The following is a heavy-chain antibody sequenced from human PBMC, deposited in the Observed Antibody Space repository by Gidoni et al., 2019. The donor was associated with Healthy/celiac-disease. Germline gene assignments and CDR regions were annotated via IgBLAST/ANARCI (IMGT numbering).Heavy chain of an antibody. CDR3: AGARAASSSSRAFDI. CDR1: GGSISSYY. Sequence: QVQLQESGPGLVKPSETLSLTCTVSGGSISSYYWSWIRQPAGKGLEWIGRIYTSGSTNYNPSLKSRVTMSVDTSKNQFSLKLSSVTAADTAVYYCAGARAASSSSRAFDIWGQGTMVTVSS. D-gene: IGHD6-6*01. CDR2: IYTSGST. J-gene: IGHJ3*02. V-gene: IGHV4-4*07.